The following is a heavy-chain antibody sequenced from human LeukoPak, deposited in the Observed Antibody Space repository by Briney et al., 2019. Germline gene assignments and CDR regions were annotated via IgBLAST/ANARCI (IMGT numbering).Heavy chain of an antibody. D-gene: IGHD5-12*01. CDR3: ARAGGYSGYDYYFDY. V-gene: IGHV1-69*01. CDR2: IIPIFGTA. Sequence: GSSVKVSCKASGGTFSSYAISWVRQAPGQGLEWKGGIIPIFGTANYAQKFQGRVTITADESTSTAYMELSSLRSEDTGVYYCARAGGYSGYDYYFDYWGQGTLVTVSS. CDR1: GGTFSSYA. J-gene: IGHJ4*02.